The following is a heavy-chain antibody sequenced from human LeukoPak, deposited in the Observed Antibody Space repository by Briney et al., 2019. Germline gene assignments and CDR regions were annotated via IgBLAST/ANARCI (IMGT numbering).Heavy chain of an antibody. CDR1: GYNFTSYW. Sequence: GESLKISCKDSGYNFTSYWIGWVRQMPGQGREWMGIMYLGDSVTRYSPSFQGQVTISADKSITTAYVQGSSLKASDTAMYYCARAYYGSSGFDYWGQGTLVTVSS. V-gene: IGHV5-51*01. D-gene: IGHD3-10*01. CDR2: MYLGDSVT. J-gene: IGHJ4*02. CDR3: ARAYYGSSGFDY.